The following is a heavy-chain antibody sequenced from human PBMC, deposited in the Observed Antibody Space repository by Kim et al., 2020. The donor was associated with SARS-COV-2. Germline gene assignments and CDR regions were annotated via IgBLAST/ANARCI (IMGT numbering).Heavy chain of an antibody. CDR1: GYTFTTYD. CDR2: MNANSGNT. J-gene: IGHJ5*02. CDR3: ARDPEGRWFDP. V-gene: IGHV1-8*01. Sequence: ASVKVSCKASGYTFTTYDINWVRQATGQGLEWMGWMNANSGNTGYAQKFQGRVTMTRNTSISTAYMELSSLRSDDTAVYYCARDPEGRWFDPWGQGTLVTVSS.